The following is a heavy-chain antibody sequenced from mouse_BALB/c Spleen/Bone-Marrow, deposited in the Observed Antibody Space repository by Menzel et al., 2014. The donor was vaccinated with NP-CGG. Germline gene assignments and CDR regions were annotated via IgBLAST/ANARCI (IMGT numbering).Heavy chain of an antibody. CDR2: IYPVNVHA. D-gene: IGHD2-3*01. Sequence: VMLVESVPELVKPGASVRISCKASGYTFTNYYIHWVKQRPGQGLEWIGWIYPVNVHANSNEKFRGKATLTADKSSSTAYMQLSSLTSEDSAVYFCARWLLPYYAMDYWGQGTSVTVSS. CDR3: ARWLLPYYAMDY. CDR1: GYTFTNYY. J-gene: IGHJ4*01. V-gene: IGHV1S56*01.